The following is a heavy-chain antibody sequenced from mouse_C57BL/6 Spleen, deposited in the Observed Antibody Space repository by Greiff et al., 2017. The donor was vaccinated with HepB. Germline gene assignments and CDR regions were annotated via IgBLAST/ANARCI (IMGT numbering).Heavy chain of an antibody. D-gene: IGHD3-1*01. J-gene: IGHJ2*01. CDR3: ARGLRYFDY. CDR1: GFTFSSYG. Sequence: DVHLVESGGDLVKPGGSLKLSCAASGFTFSSYGMSWVRQTPDKRLEWVATISSGGSYTYYPDSVKGRFTISRDNAKNTLYLQMSSLKSEDTAMYYCARGLRYFDYWGQGTTLTVSS. V-gene: IGHV5-6*01. CDR2: ISSGGSYT.